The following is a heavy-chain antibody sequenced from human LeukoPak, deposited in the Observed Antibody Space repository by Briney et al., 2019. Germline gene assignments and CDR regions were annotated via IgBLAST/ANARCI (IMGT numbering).Heavy chain of an antibody. D-gene: IGHD3-16*01. CDR1: GGSISSADY. Sequence: SQTLSLTCTVSGGSISSADYWSWIHQHPGKGLEWIGYIFYSGSTFYNPSLKSRVTISIDTSKNQFSLRLSSVTAADTAVYYCARQYPAARYYFDYWGQGTLVTVSS. CDR2: IFYSGST. V-gene: IGHV4-31*03. CDR3: ARQYPAARYYFDY. J-gene: IGHJ4*02.